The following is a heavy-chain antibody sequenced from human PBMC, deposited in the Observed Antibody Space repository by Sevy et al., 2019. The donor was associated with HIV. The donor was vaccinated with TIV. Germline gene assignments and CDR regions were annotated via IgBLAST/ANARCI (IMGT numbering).Heavy chain of an antibody. Sequence: GESLKISCKGSGYSFTSYWIGWVRQMPGKGLEWMGIIYPGDSDTRYSPSFQGQVTISVDKSISTAYLQWSSLKASDTAMYYCARETSLYDSSGYSRLAGYFDYWGQGTLVTVSS. CDR3: ARETSLYDSSGYSRLAGYFDY. D-gene: IGHD3-22*01. J-gene: IGHJ4*02. CDR2: IYPGDSDT. V-gene: IGHV5-51*01. CDR1: GYSFTSYW.